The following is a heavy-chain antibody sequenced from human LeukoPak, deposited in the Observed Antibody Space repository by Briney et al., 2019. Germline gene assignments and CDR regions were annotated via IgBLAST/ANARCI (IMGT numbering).Heavy chain of an antibody. CDR1: GGSISSYY. V-gene: IGHV4-34*01. CDR2: INHSGST. Sequence: SQTLSLTCTVSGGSISSYYWSWIRQPPGKGLEWIGEINHSGSTNYNPSLKSRVTISVDTSKNQFSLKLSSVTAADTAVYYCARARGRLRYFDWLEGRVMDVWGEGTTVTVSS. J-gene: IGHJ6*03. CDR3: ARARGRLRYFDWLEGRVMDV. D-gene: IGHD3-9*01.